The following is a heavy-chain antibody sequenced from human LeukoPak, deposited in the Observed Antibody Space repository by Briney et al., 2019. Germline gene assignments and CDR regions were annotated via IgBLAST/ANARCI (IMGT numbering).Heavy chain of an antibody. V-gene: IGHV3-30*02. J-gene: IGHJ3*02. Sequence: PGGSLRLSCAASGFTFSSYGMHWVRQAPGKGLEWVAFIRYDGSNKYYADSVKGRFTISRDNSKNTLYLQMNSLRAEDTAVYYCEGSLPRRTRYCSSTSCDEAFDIWGQGTMVTVSS. CDR3: EGSLPRRTRYCSSTSCDEAFDI. CDR1: GFTFSSYG. CDR2: IRYDGSNK. D-gene: IGHD2-2*01.